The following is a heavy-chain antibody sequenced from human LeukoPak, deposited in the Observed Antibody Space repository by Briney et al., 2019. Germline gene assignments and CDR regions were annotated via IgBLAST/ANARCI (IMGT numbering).Heavy chain of an antibody. J-gene: IGHJ5*02. CDR1: GGSISGHY. V-gene: IGHV4-59*11. D-gene: IGHD2-21*02. CDR3: ARVFRGVVTSNWFDP. CDR2: IFDDGST. Sequence: SETLSPTCTVSGGSISGHYWTWIRQPPGKGLEWIGYIFDDGSTNFNSSLQSRVTMSLDTSKNQFSLKLSSVTAADTAVYYCARVFRGVVTSNWFDPWGQGALVTVSS.